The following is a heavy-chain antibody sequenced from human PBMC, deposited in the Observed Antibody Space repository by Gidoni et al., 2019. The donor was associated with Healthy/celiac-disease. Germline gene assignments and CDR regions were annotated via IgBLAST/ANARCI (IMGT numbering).Heavy chain of an antibody. CDR2: IAYDGSNK. Sequence: QVQLVESGGGVVQPGRSLRLSCAASGFTFSSYALHWGRQAPGKGLEGVAVIAYDGSNKYYADSVKGRFTISRDNSKNTLYLQMNSLRAEDTAVYYCARGRGRYYDSSGYLDAFDIWGQGTMVTVSS. V-gene: IGHV3-30-3*01. D-gene: IGHD3-22*01. CDR1: GFTFSSYA. CDR3: ARGRGRYYDSSGYLDAFDI. J-gene: IGHJ3*02.